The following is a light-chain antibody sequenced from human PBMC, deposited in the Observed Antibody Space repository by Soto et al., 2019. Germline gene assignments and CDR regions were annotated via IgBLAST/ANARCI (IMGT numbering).Light chain of an antibody. Sequence: EIQMTHSPSSLYESVGDRVTLTWRASQSISNFLNWYQVKPGKAPELLIYATSSLQGGVPSRFSGSGSGTDFTLTISSLQPEDSASYYCQKSYKIPPTCGKGTQRAIK. J-gene: IGKJ5*01. CDR2: ATS. CDR1: QSISNF. CDR3: QKSYKIPPT. V-gene: IGKV1-39*01.